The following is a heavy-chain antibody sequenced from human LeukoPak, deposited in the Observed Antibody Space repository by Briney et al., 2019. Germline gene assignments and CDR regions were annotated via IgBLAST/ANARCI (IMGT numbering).Heavy chain of an antibody. V-gene: IGHV3-53*01. CDR1: GFTVSSNY. CDR2: IYSGGST. J-gene: IGHJ4*02. D-gene: IGHD3-22*01. Sequence: GGSLRLSCAASGFTVSSNYMSWVRQAPGKGLEWVSVIYSGGSTYYADSVKGRFTISRDNSKNTLYLQMNSLRAEDTAVYYCARMNCYDSSGYYPFDYWGQGTLVTVSS. CDR3: ARMNCYDSSGYYPFDY.